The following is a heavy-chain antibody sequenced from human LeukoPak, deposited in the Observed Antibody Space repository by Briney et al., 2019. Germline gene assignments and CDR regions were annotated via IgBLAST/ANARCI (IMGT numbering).Heavy chain of an antibody. CDR1: GVTFGAYY. V-gene: IGHV3-11*04. CDR2: TAGGGSRI. D-gene: IGHD4-17*01. CDR3: ASGNGNYGEVAY. J-gene: IGHJ4*02. Sequence: GGSLRLSCAASGVTFGAYYMSWIRQAPGKGLEWVSYTAGGGSRISYADSVKGRFTIPWDNAVDSLYLQMNSLRAEDTAVYYCASGNGNYGEVAYWGQGTLVAVSS.